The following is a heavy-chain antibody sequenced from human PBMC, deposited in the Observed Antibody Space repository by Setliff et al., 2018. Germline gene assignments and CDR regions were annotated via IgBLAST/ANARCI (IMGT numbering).Heavy chain of an antibody. V-gene: IGHV3-15*01. D-gene: IGHD1-26*01. J-gene: IGHJ4*02. Sequence: GGSLRLSCVTSGFAFTSYDMTWVRQAPGKGLEWIGRIKSEIAGGTTDYGAPVKGRFTISRDDSKNTLLLQMNNLKTEDTALYYCTTAHYTGNSRTLDFWGPGTLVTVSS. CDR1: GFAFTSYD. CDR3: TTAHYTGNSRTLDF. CDR2: IKSEIAGGTT.